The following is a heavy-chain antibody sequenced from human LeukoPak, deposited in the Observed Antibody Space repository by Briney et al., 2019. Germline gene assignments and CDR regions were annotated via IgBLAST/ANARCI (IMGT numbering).Heavy chain of an antibody. D-gene: IGHD2-15*01. V-gene: IGHV3-7*03. J-gene: IGHJ4*02. Sequence: GGSLRLSCAASGFMFSNYWMSWVRQAPGKGLEWVANIKQDGSESRYVDSVKGRFTISRDNSKNTLYLQMNSLRAEDTAVYYCAKARYCSGGSCFPQLTPDYWGQGTLVTVSS. CDR2: IKQDGSES. CDR3: AKARYCSGGSCFPQLTPDY. CDR1: GFMFSNYW.